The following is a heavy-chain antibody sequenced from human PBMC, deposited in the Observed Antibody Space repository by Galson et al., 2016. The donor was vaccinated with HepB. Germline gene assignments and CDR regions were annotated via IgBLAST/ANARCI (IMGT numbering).Heavy chain of an antibody. D-gene: IGHD4-17*01. V-gene: IGHV3-48*01. CDR3: ARESSTGTSLGVDY. CDR2: ISGSSHTI. J-gene: IGHJ4*02. CDR1: GFTFSSYS. Sequence: SLRLSCAASGFTFSSYSMNWVRQAPGKGLEWVSYISGSSHTIYYADSVKDRFTISRDDAKNSLYLQMNSLRAEDTAMYYCARESSTGTSLGVDYWGQGTLVTVSS.